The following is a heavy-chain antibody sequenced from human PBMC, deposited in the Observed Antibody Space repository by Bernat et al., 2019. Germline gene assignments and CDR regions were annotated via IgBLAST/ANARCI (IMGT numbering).Heavy chain of an antibody. D-gene: IGHD6-19*01. CDR3: ARMGGSGWPQADY. CDR2: MYNGGST. CDR1: GASISSTSYY. Sequence: QLHLQESDPGLVKASETLSLTCTVSGASISSTSYYWGWIRQPPGKGLEWIGTMYNGGSTYYNPSLKSRVTISVDTSKNQFSLKLSSVTAADTAVYYCARMGGSGWPQADYWGQGTLVTVSS. V-gene: IGHV4-39*01. J-gene: IGHJ4*02.